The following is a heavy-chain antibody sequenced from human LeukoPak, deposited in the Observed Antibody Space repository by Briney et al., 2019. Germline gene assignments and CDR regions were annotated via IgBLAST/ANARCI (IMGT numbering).Heavy chain of an antibody. CDR2: IYYSGST. Sequence: PSQTLSLTCTVSGGSISSGDYYWNWIRQPPGKELEWIGSIYYSGSTYYNPSLKSRVTISLDASKNQFSLKLSSVAAADTAVYYCGRNSPILTGNYAWDYWGQGTLVTVTS. D-gene: IGHD3-9*01. J-gene: IGHJ4*02. CDR1: GGSISSGDYY. V-gene: IGHV4-30-4*01. CDR3: GRNSPILTGNYAWDY.